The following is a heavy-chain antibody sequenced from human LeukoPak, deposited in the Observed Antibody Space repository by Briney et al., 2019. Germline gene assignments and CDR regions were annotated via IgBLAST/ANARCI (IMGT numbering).Heavy chain of an antibody. V-gene: IGHV1-2*02. CDR2: INPNSGDT. CDR3: ARGRERIPLPGLDY. J-gene: IGHJ4*02. D-gene: IGHD6-19*01. CDR1: GYTFTGYY. Sequence: ASVKVSCKASGYTFTGYYMHWVRQAPGQGLEWMGWINPNSGDTNYAQKFQGRFTMTTDTSISTAYMELSRLRSDDTAVYYCARGRERIPLPGLDYWGQGTLVTVSA.